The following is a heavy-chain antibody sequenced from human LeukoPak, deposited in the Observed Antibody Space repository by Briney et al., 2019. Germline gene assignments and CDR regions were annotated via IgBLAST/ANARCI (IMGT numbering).Heavy chain of an antibody. J-gene: IGHJ6*03. CDR2: IYYSGST. D-gene: IGHD2-2*01. Sequence: SETLSLTCTVSGGSISSYYWSWIRQPPGKGLEWIGYIYYSGSTNYDPSLKSRVTISVDTSKNQFSLKLSSVTAADTAVYYCARDIVVVPAATDYYYYMDVWGKGTTVTVSS. V-gene: IGHV4-59*01. CDR3: ARDIVVVPAATDYYYYMDV. CDR1: GGSISSYY.